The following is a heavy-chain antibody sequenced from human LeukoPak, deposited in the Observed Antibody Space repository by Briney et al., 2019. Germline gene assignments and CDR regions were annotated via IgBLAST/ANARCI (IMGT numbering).Heavy chain of an antibody. CDR2: ISSRTNVR. V-gene: IGHV3-48*03. CDR3: SREGQIASPFDY. J-gene: IGHJ4*02. CDR1: GFAFNSYE. Sequence: GGSLRLSCAASGFAFNSYEMNWVRQALGKGLEWVSYISSRTNVRYYSDSVKGRFTISRDDAKDSLYLQMNGLRAEDTAVYYCSREGQIASPFDYWGQGTLVTVSS.